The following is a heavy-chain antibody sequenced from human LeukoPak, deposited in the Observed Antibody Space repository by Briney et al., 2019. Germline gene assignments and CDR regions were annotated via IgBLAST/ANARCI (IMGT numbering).Heavy chain of an antibody. CDR2: INPNSGGT. J-gene: IGHJ4*02. CDR3: ARHNYGDYGGLDY. D-gene: IGHD4-17*01. CDR1: GYTFTSYG. Sequence: ASVKVSCKASGYTFTSYGISWVRQAPGQGLEWMGWINPNSGGTNYAQKFQGRVTMTRDTSISTAYMELSRLRSDDTAVYYCARHNYGDYGGLDYWGQGTLVTVSS. V-gene: IGHV1-2*02.